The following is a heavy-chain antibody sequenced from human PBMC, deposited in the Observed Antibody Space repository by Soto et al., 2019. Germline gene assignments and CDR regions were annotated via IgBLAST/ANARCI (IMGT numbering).Heavy chain of an antibody. CDR3: ARVPYCSSTSCYSYFDY. J-gene: IGHJ4*02. CDR1: GFTFSSYW. CDR2: ISNDGSST. V-gene: IGHV3-74*01. Sequence: EMQLVESGGGLVQPGGSLRLSCAASGFTFSSYWMHWVRQAPGKGLVWVSRISNDGSSTSYADSVKGRFTISRDNAENTVFLQVNTLRADDTAVYYCARVPYCSSTSCYSYFDYWGQGTLVTVSS. D-gene: IGHD2-2*01.